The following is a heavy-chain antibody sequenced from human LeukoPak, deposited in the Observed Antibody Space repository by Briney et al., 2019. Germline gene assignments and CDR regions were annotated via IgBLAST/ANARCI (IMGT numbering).Heavy chain of an antibody. V-gene: IGHV3-23*01. CDR3: TRDISITSQNIAFDY. J-gene: IGHJ4*02. Sequence: TGGSLRLSCAASEFTFSSYGMSWVRQAPGKGLEWVSSISGSGGSTQYADSVQGRFAISRDNSKNTLYLQMNSLRAEDTAVYYCTRDISITSQNIAFDYWGQGTLVTVSS. D-gene: IGHD1-14*01. CDR2: ISGSGGST. CDR1: EFTFSSYG.